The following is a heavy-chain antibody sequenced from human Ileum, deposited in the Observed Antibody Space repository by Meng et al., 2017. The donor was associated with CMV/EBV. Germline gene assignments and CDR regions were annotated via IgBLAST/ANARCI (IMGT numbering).Heavy chain of an antibody. CDR2: IIPIFGTA. V-gene: IGHV1-69*05. CDR3: AGAKDIVVVPAANLYYYYGMDV. J-gene: IGHJ6*02. D-gene: IGHD2-2*01. CDR1: GGTFSSYA. Sequence: KISCKASGGTFSSYAISWVRQAPGQGLEWMGGIIPIFGTANYAQKFQGRVTITTDESTSTAYMELSSLRSEDTAVYYCAGAKDIVVVPAANLYYYYGMDVWGQGTTVTVSS.